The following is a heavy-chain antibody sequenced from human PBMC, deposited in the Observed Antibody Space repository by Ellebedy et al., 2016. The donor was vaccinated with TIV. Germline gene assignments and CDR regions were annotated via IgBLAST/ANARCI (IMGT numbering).Heavy chain of an antibody. J-gene: IGHJ4*02. CDR3: AMSSGSYCDY. D-gene: IGHD1-26*01. CDR1: GYTFTSYD. CDR2: MNPNSGNT. Sequence: ASVKVSCXASGYTFTSYDINWVRQATGQGLEWMGWMNPNSGNTGYAQKLQGRVTMTTDTSTSTAYMELRSLRSDDTAVYYCAMSSGSYCDYWGQGTLVTVSS. V-gene: IGHV1-8*01.